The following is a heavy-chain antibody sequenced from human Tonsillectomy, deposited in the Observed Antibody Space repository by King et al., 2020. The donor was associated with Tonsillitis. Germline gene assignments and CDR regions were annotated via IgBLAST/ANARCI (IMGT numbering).Heavy chain of an antibody. V-gene: IGHV3-23*04. Sequence: VQLVESGGGLVQPGGSLRLSCAASGFTFSNYAMNWVRQAPGKGLEWVSIISGSDGITHYADSVKGRVTISRDNSKNTLYLQMNSLTAEDTALYDCAKTYSYGSGSYFSAFDLWGQGTMVTVSS. J-gene: IGHJ3*01. CDR3: AKTYSYGSGSYFSAFDL. CDR2: ISGSDGIT. CDR1: GFTFSNYA. D-gene: IGHD3-10*01.